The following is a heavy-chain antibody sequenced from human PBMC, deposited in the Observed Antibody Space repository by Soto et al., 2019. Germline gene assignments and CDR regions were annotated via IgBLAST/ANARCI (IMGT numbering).Heavy chain of an antibody. CDR1: GGSISSGGYS. D-gene: IGHD2-21*01. V-gene: IGHV4-61*08. Sequence: SDTLSLTCAVSGGSISSGGYSWSWIRQPPGKGLEWIGHIRHTGTTNYNPSLKSRVTISMDSSKNQFSLRLSFVTAADTAVYYCAGGDGYRISDYWGQGTLVTVSS. J-gene: IGHJ4*02. CDR3: AGGDGYRISDY. CDR2: IRHTGTT.